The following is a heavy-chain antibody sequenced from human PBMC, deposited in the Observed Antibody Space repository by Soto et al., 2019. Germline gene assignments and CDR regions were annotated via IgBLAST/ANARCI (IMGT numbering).Heavy chain of an antibody. J-gene: IGHJ4*02. V-gene: IGHV3-30*18. CDR3: AKDGHQDYSSGWYGY. Sequence: GGSLRLSCAASGFTFGSYGMHWVRQAPGKGLEWVAVISYDGSNKYYADSVKGRFTISRDNSKNTLYLQMNSLRAEDTAVYYCAKDGHQDYSSGWYGYWGQGTLVTVSS. D-gene: IGHD6-19*01. CDR2: ISYDGSNK. CDR1: GFTFGSYG.